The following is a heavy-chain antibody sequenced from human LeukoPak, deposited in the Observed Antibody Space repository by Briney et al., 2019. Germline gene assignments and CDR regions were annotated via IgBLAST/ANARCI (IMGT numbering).Heavy chain of an antibody. D-gene: IGHD3-10*01. CDR3: ARGGEIWFGESSGNNWFDP. CDR2: ISYDGSNK. Sequence: PGGSLRLSCAASGFPFSNYGMSWVRQAPGKGLEWVAVISYDGSNKYYADSVKGRFTISRDISKNTLYLQMNSLRAEDTAVYYCARGGEIWFGESSGNNWFDPWGQGTLVTVSS. V-gene: IGHV3-30*03. J-gene: IGHJ5*02. CDR1: GFPFSNYG.